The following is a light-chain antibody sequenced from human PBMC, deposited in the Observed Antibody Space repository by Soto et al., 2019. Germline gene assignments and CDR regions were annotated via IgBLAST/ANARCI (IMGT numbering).Light chain of an antibody. Sequence: QSVLNQPDSGSGSPGQSITISCTGTSSDVGNYKYVSWYQQHPGKAPKLMIYEVSNRPSGVSNRFSGSKSGNTASLTISGLQAEDETDYYCFSYTSSGTYVFGTGTKLTVL. CDR3: FSYTSSGTYV. CDR2: EVS. J-gene: IGLJ1*01. CDR1: SSDVGNYKY. V-gene: IGLV2-14*01.